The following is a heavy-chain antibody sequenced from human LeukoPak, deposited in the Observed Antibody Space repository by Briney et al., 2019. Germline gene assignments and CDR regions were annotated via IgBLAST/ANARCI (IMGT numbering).Heavy chain of an antibody. CDR2: IYHSGST. CDR1: GGSISSYY. CDR3: ARTYYYGSGRYFDY. D-gene: IGHD3-10*01. Sequence: SSQTLSLTCTVSGGSISSYYWSWVRQPPGKGLEWIGDIYHSGSTNYNPSLTRRFTISLDTSKNQFSLKLSSVTAADTAVYYCARTYYYGSGRYFDYWGQGTLVTVSS. V-gene: IGHV4-59*01. J-gene: IGHJ4*02.